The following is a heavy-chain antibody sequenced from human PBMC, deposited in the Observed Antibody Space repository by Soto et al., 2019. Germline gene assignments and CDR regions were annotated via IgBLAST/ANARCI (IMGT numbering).Heavy chain of an antibody. CDR3: ARVGATMYYYYGMDV. D-gene: IGHD1-26*01. J-gene: IGHJ6*02. Sequence: NPSETLSLTCTVSGGSISSSSYYWGWIRQPPGKGLEWIGSIYYSGSTYYNPSLKSRVTISVDTSKNQFSLKLSSVTAADTAVYYCARVGATMYYYYGMDVWGQGTTVTVS. V-gene: IGHV4-39*01. CDR1: GGSISSSSYY. CDR2: IYYSGST.